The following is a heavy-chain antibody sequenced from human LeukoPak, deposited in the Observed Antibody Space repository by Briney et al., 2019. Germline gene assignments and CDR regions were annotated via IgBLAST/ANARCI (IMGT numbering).Heavy chain of an antibody. Sequence: ASVKVSCKASGYTFTGYYMHWVRQAPGQGLEWMGRINPNSGGTNYAQKFQGRVTMTRDKSISTAYMELSRLRSDDTAVYYCARGVYTMIVVVPFDYWGQGTLVTVSS. CDR2: INPNSGGT. J-gene: IGHJ4*02. CDR3: ARGVYTMIVVVPFDY. CDR1: GYTFTGYY. V-gene: IGHV1-2*06. D-gene: IGHD3-22*01.